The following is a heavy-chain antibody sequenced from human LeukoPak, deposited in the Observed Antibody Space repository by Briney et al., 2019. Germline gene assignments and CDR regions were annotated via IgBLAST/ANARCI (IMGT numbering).Heavy chain of an antibody. CDR1: GFTFSSYA. D-gene: IGHD4-23*01. J-gene: IGHJ4*02. V-gene: IGHV3-23*01. Sequence: GGPLRLSCAASGFTFSSYAMTWVRQAPGKGLEWVSSISVSGGTTYYADSVKGRFTISRDSSKNTLYLQMNSLRAEDTAVYYCVKGGGNVRRYFEYWGQGTLVTVSS. CDR3: VKGGGNVRRYFEY. CDR2: ISVSGGTT.